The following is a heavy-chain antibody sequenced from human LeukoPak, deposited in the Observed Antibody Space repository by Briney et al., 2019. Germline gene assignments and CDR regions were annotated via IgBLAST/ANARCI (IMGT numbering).Heavy chain of an antibody. CDR2: IYYNGNT. Sequence: SETLSLTCTVSGGSISSGDYYWRWIRQPPGKGLEWIGYIYYNGNTYYNPSLKSRATISVDTSKNQFSLKLSSVTAADTAVYYCAREIETMVRGGVVRWFDPWGQGTLVTVSS. D-gene: IGHD3-10*01. CDR1: GGSISSGDYY. CDR3: AREIETMVRGGVVRWFDP. J-gene: IGHJ5*02. V-gene: IGHV4-30-4*01.